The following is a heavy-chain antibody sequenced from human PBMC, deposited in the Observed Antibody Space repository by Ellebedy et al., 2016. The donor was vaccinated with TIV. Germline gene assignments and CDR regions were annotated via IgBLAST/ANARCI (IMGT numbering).Heavy chain of an antibody. V-gene: IGHV3-23*01. Sequence: GESLKIYCAASGFSFSSYPMSPVRQAPGTGLEWVPGISGSGDSTSYADSVKGRFTISRDNSKNTLYLQISGLGAEDTAVYYCARDPPILIMLVVANYWGQGTLVTVS. CDR2: ISGSGDST. D-gene: IGHD3-22*01. CDR3: ARDPPILIMLVVANY. CDR1: GFSFSSYP. J-gene: IGHJ4*02.